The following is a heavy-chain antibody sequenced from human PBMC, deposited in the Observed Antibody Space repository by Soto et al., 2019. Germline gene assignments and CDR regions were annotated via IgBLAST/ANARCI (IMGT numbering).Heavy chain of an antibody. D-gene: IGHD3-9*01. CDR2: LTGSSSNT. J-gene: IGHJ4*02. V-gene: IGHV3-23*01. Sequence: GSLRLSCAASGXSFRNYSMSWVRQAPGKGLELISTLTGSSSNTYYADSVKGLFAISRDNSRNTLYLQMHILTAEDTAVYYCANGRATYGLLTHDYWGQGTLGTVS. CDR1: GXSFRNYS. CDR3: ANGRATYGLLTHDY.